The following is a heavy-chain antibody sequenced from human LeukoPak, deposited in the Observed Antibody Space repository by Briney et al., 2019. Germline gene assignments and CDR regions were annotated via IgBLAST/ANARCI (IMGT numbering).Heavy chain of an antibody. CDR2: INHSGGT. CDR3: ARGSRLTGAFDI. D-gene: IGHD3-9*01. V-gene: IGHV4-34*01. J-gene: IGHJ3*02. Sequence: SETLSLTCALYGGSFSGYYWSWIRQPPGKGLEWIGEINHSGGTNYNPSLKSRVTISLDTSKNQFSLKLSSVTAADTAVYYCARGSRLTGAFDIWGQGTMVTVSS. CDR1: GGSFSGYY.